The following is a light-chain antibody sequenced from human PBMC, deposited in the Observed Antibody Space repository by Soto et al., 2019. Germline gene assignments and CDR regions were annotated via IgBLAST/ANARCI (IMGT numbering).Light chain of an antibody. CDR2: DAS. J-gene: IGKJ4*01. Sequence: IPMTQSPSSLSASVGDRVTIPCRASQGIINDLGWYQQKPGKAPKLLIYDASNLETGVPSRFSGSGSGTDFTFTITSLQPEDTATYYCQQCDKLPLTFGGGTKVDIK. V-gene: IGKV1-33*01. CDR1: QGIIND. CDR3: QQCDKLPLT.